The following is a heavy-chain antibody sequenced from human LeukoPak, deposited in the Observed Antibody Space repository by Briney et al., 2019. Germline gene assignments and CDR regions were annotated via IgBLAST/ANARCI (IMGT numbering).Heavy chain of an antibody. J-gene: IGHJ4*02. Sequence: VASVKVSCKASGYTFANYGISWVRQAPGQGLEWMGWISAYNGNTEYAQKFQGRVTVTRDTSTSTAYMELRSLRSDDTAVYYCARDQRDGSGRSRSNYYFDYWGQGALVTVSS. CDR1: GYTFANYG. CDR3: ARDQRDGSGRSRSNYYFDY. D-gene: IGHD1-26*01. CDR2: ISAYNGNT. V-gene: IGHV1-18*01.